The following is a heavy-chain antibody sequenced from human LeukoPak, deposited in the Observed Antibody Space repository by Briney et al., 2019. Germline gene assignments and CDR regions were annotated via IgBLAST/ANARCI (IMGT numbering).Heavy chain of an antibody. V-gene: IGHV4-34*01. CDR3: ARDSGLDAFDI. Sequence: PSETLSLTCAVYGGSLSGFYWSWIRQSPGKGLEWIGEINQSGSTNYNPSLKSRVTISVDTSKNQFSLKLSSVTAADTAVYYCARDSGLDAFDIWGQGTMVTVSS. CDR2: INQSGST. J-gene: IGHJ3*02. D-gene: IGHD3-22*01. CDR1: GGSLSGFY.